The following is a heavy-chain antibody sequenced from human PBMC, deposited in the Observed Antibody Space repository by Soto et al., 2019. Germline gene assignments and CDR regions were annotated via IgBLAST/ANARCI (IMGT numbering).Heavy chain of an antibody. V-gene: IGHV1-18*04. Sequence: QVQLVQSGAEVKKPGASVKVSCKASGYTFITYGISWVRQAPGQGLEWMGWISPFNGNTKYAQKVQGRVTMTTETSTNTAYMELRSLTSDDAAVYYCARDDYESREHAYESWGQGTRVTVSS. J-gene: IGHJ3*02. CDR2: ISPFNGNT. CDR1: GYTFITYG. CDR3: ARDDYESREHAYES. D-gene: IGHD3-22*01.